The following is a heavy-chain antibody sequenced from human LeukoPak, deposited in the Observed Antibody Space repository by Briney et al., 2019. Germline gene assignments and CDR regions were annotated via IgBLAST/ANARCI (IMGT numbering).Heavy chain of an antibody. J-gene: IGHJ4*02. V-gene: IGHV3-7*01. CDR2: IKQDGSEK. D-gene: IGHD6-19*01. Sequence: PGGSLRLSCAASGFTFSSYWMSWVRQAPGKGLEWVANIKQDGSEKYYVDSVKGRFTISRDNAKNSLYLQMNSLRAEDTAVYYCARDFQQWLVGFDYWGQGTLVTVSS. CDR3: ARDFQQWLVGFDY. CDR1: GFTFSSYW.